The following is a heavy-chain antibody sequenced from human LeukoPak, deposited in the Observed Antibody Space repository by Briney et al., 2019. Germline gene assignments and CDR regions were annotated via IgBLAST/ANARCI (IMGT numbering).Heavy chain of an antibody. CDR2: ISGSGGGT. J-gene: IGHJ6*03. Sequence: PGGSLRLSCAASGFTFSSYWMSWVRQAPGKGLEWVSAISGSGGGTYYADSVKGRLTISRDNSKNTLFLQMNSLRAEDTAAYYCAKDRNECSGSSCYYYYMDVWGKGTTVTVSS. V-gene: IGHV3-23*01. D-gene: IGHD2-15*01. CDR1: GFTFSSYW. CDR3: AKDRNECSGSSCYYYYMDV.